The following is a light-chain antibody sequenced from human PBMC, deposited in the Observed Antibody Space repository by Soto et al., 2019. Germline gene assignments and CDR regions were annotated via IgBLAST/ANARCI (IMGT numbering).Light chain of an antibody. Sequence: QSALTQPASVSGSPGQSITISCTGTSSDVGGYNYVSWYQQHPGKDPKLMIYDVSNRPSGVSNRFSGSKSGNTASLTISGLQAEDEADYYCSSYTSSSTLVFGTWTKRTVL. CDR2: DVS. V-gene: IGLV2-14*01. CDR1: SSDVGGYNY. CDR3: SSYTSSSTLV. J-gene: IGLJ1*01.